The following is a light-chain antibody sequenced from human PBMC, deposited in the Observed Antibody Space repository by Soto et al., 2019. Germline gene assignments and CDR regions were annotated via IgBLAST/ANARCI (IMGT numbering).Light chain of an antibody. V-gene: IGKV3-15*01. CDR3: QQYNNWPPIT. J-gene: IGKJ5*01. Sequence: ETVLTQSPATLSVSPGERVTLSCRASETVSTNLAWYQQRPGQAPRLLVSGAYTRATGVPARFSGTVSDTVFSLSISSLQAEDFAVYYGQQYNNWPPITFGQGTRLET. CDR2: GAY. CDR1: ETVSTN.